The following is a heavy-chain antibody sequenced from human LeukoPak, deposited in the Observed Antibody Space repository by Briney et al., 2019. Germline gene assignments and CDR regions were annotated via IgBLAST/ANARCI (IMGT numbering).Heavy chain of an antibody. J-gene: IGHJ4*02. CDR1: RYTFTSYD. CDR3: ARGGSMVRGVIEDY. D-gene: IGHD3-10*01. V-gene: IGHV1-8*01. CDR2: MNPNSGNT. Sequence: ASVKVSCKASRYTFTSYDINWVRQATGQGLEWMGWMNPNSGNTGYAQKFQGRVTMTRNTSISTAYMELSSLRSEDTAVYYCARGGSMVRGVIEDYWGQGTLVTVSS.